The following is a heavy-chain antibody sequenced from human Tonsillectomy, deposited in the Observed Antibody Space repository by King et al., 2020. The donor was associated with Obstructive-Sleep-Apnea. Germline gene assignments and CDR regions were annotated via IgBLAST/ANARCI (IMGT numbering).Heavy chain of an antibody. J-gene: IGHJ5*02. CDR3: ARQYSSSWYYQNNWFDP. CDR1: GYSFTSYW. CDR2: IYPGDSDI. V-gene: IGHV5-51*01. Sequence: VQLVQSGAEVKKPGESLKISCKASGYSFTSYWIGWVRQMPGKGLEWMGIIYPGDSDIRYSPSFQGQVTISADKSINPAYLQWSSLKASDTAIYYCARQYSSSWYYQNNWFDPWGQGTLVTVSS. D-gene: IGHD3-22*01.